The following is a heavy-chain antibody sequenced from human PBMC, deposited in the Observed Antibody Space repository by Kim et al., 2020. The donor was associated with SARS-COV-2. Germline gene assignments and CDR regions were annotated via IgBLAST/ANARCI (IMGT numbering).Heavy chain of an antibody. J-gene: IGHJ4*02. CDR2: ISSSSSYI. D-gene: IGHD3-3*01. CDR1: GFTFSSYS. CDR3: ARDLPSYDFWSGYPTTFDY. V-gene: IGHV3-21*01. Sequence: GGSLRLSCAASGFTFSSYSMNWVRQAPGKGLEWVSSISSSSSYIYYADSVKGRFTISRDNAKNSLYLQMNSLRAEDTAVYYCARDLPSYDFWSGYPTTFDYWGQGTLVTVSS.